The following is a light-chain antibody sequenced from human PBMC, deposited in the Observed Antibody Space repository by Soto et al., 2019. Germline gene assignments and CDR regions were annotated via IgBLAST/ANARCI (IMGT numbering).Light chain of an antibody. Sequence: QSVLTQPASVSGSPGQSITISCTGTSGDVGGYNYVSWYQLHPGKAPKVMIYEVTNRPSGVSDRFSGSKSGNTASLTISGLQDEDEADYYCGSYTTSTTWVFGGGTQLTVL. CDR1: SGDVGGYNY. J-gene: IGLJ3*02. CDR2: EVT. CDR3: GSYTTSTTWV. V-gene: IGLV2-14*01.